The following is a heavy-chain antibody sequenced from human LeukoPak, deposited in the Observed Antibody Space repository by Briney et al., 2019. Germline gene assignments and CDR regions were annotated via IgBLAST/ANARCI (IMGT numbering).Heavy chain of an antibody. CDR2: IWYDGSNK. V-gene: IGHV3-33*01. J-gene: IGHJ3*02. D-gene: IGHD2-21*02. Sequence: GGSLRLSCAASGFTFSSYGMHWVRQAPGKGLEWVAVIWYDGSNKYYADSVKGRFTISRDNSKNTLYLQMNSLRAEDTAVYYCARGRLLGVTAFDIWGQGTMVTVSS. CDR1: GFTFSSYG. CDR3: ARGRLLGVTAFDI.